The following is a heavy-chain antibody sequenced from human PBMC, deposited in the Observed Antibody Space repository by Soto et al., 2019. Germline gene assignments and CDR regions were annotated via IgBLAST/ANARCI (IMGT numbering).Heavy chain of an antibody. Sequence: SETLSLTCTVSGGSISSYYWSWIRQPPGKGLEWIGYIYYSGSTNYNPSLKSRVTISVDTSKNQFSLKLSSVTAADTAVYYCARDFGGGYSSGYDAFDIWGQGTMVTVSS. V-gene: IGHV4-59*01. CDR3: ARDFGGGYSSGYDAFDI. CDR2: IYYSGST. D-gene: IGHD6-19*01. J-gene: IGHJ3*02. CDR1: GGSISSYY.